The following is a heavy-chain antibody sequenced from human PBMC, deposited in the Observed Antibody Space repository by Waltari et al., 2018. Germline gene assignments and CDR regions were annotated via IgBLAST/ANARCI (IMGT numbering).Heavy chain of an antibody. CDR2: IYYSGTT. V-gene: IGHV4-59*11. CDR1: GDYINNHH. J-gene: IGHJ6*03. D-gene: IGHD5-18*01. CDR3: ARDRAMGMDV. Sequence: QVQLQESGPGLVKPSATLSLTCTVSGDYINNHHWSWVRQPPGKGLEWIGYIYYSGTTTYNPSLKSRATISVDTSKTQFSLKLSSVTAADTAVYFCARDRAMGMDVWGKGITVTVSS.